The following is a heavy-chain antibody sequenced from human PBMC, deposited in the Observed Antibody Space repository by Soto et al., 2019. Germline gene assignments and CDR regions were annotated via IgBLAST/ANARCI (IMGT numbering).Heavy chain of an antibody. D-gene: IGHD6-6*01. Sequence: QVQLVQSGAEVKKPGASVKVSCKASGYTFTSYGISWVRQAPGQGLEWMGWISAYNGNTNYAQKLQGRVTMTTDTSTSTAYMELRSLRSDDTAVYYCARHGRGSSSSSPYYYYYGMDVWGQGTTVTVSS. CDR2: ISAYNGNT. CDR1: GYTFTSYG. J-gene: IGHJ6*02. V-gene: IGHV1-18*01. CDR3: ARHGRGSSSSSPYYYYYGMDV.